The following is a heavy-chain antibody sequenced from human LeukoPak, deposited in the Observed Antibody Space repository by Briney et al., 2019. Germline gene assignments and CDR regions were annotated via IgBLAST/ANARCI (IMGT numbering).Heavy chain of an antibody. CDR2: INAYNGNT. V-gene: IGHV1-18*01. J-gene: IGHJ4*02. Sequence: ASVKLSCKASGFTFTSYGISWVRQAPGQGLEWMGWINAYNGNTNYAQKFQGRVTMTTDTSTTTAYMELRSLRSDDTAVYYCARNKGGYESDYWGQGTLVTVSS. CDR3: ARNKGGYESDY. D-gene: IGHD5-12*01. CDR1: GFTFTSYG.